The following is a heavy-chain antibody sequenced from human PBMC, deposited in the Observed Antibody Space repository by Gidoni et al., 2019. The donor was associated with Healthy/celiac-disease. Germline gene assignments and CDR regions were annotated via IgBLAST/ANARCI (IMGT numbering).Heavy chain of an antibody. CDR3: ARARLAARLTHFDY. J-gene: IGHJ4*02. Sequence: VQLQQWGAGLLKPSETLSLTCAVYGGSFSGYYWSWIRQPPGKGLEWIGEINHSGSTNYNPSLKSRVTISVDTSKNQCSLKLSSVTAADTAVYYCARARLAARLTHFDYWGQGTLVTVSS. CDR1: GGSFSGYY. CDR2: INHSGST. V-gene: IGHV4-34*01. D-gene: IGHD6-6*01.